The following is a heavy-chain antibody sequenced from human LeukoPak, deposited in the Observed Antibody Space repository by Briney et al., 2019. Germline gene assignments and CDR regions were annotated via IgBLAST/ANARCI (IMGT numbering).Heavy chain of an antibody. J-gene: IGHJ4*02. V-gene: IGHV3-48*04. CDR1: GFTFDLYS. Sequence: PGGSLRLSCAASGFTFDLYSMNWVRQAPGKGLEWLSYISGSSTTIDYADSVKGRFTISRDNAKNSLYLQMNSLRAEDTAVYYCAREITWGQGTLVTVSS. CDR3: AREIT. CDR2: ISGSSTTI.